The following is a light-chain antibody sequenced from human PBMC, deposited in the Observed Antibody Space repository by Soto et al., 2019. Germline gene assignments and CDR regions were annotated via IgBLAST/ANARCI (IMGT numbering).Light chain of an antibody. CDR1: QGVGSN. J-gene: IGKJ4*01. CDR3: QQFNIWPHMLS. CDR2: DAS. V-gene: IGKV3-15*01. Sequence: IVVTQSPATLSVSPGERATLSCRDSQGVGSNLAWYQQRPGQAPRLLIYDASTRATGIPDRFSGSGSGTEFTLTISSLQSEDFAVYYCQQFNIWPHMLSFGGGTKLEMK.